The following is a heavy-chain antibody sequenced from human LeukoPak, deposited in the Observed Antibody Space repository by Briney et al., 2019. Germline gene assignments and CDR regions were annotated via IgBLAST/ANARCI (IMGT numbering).Heavy chain of an antibody. V-gene: IGHV1-18*01. Sequence: GASVKVSCKASGGTFSSYAISWVRQAPGQGLEWMGWISTYNGNTNFAQKLQGRVTMTTDTSASTAYMELRSLTSGDTAIYYCARDEILDYWGQGTLVTVSS. CDR3: ARDEILDY. D-gene: IGHD5-24*01. CDR2: ISTYNGNT. J-gene: IGHJ4*02. CDR1: GGTFSSYA.